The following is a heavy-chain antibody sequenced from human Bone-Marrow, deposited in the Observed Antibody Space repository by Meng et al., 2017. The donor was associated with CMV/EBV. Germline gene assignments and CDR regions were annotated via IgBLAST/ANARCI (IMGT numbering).Heavy chain of an antibody. Sequence: ASVKVSCKASGFTFTDYGISWVRQAPGQGLEWMGWIISYTNYAQKLQGRVTMTTDTSTSTAYMELRSLRSDDTAVYYCARDSYIVVVPAAIDYYGMDVWGQGTTVTFSS. V-gene: IGHV1-18*01. CDR1: GFTFTDYG. CDR2: IISYT. D-gene: IGHD2-2*01. J-gene: IGHJ6*02. CDR3: ARDSYIVVVPAAIDYYGMDV.